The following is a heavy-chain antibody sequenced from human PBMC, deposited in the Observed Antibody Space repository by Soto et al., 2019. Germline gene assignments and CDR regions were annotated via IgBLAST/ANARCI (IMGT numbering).Heavy chain of an antibody. D-gene: IGHD1-20*01. J-gene: IGHJ3*02. Sequence: ASVKVSCKASGYTFTSYDINWVRQATGQGPEWMGWMSPNTGTIVYAQKFQGRVTMTRNTSTSTAYMTLSSLRSEDTAVYYCARDRPGIKTYEGFDIWGQGTTVTVSS. V-gene: IGHV1-8*01. CDR3: ARDRPGIKTYEGFDI. CDR2: MSPNTGTI. CDR1: GYTFTSYD.